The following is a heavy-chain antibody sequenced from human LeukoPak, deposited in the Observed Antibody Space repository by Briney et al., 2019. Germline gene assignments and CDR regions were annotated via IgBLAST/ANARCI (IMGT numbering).Heavy chain of an antibody. CDR1: GGTFSSYA. CDR2: IIPIFGTA. V-gene: IGHV1-69*01. CDR3: ARDDGMTTDAFDI. Sequence: SVKVSCKASGGTFSSYAISWVRQAPGQGLEWMEGIIPIFGTANYAQKFQGRVTITADESTSTAYMELSSLRSEDTAVYYCARDDGMTTDAFDIWGQGTMVTVSS. J-gene: IGHJ3*02. D-gene: IGHD1-1*01.